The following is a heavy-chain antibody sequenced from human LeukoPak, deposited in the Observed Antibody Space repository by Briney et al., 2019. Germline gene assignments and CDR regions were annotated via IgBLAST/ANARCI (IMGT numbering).Heavy chain of an antibody. CDR2: IYYSGST. J-gene: IGHJ3*02. D-gene: IGHD3-16*02. CDR3: ARAYDYVWGSYRFRAFDI. V-gene: IGHV4-59*01. Sequence: SETLSLTCTVSGGPISSYYWSWIRQPPGKGLEWIGYIYYSGSTNYNPSLKSRVTISVDTSKNQFSLKLSSVTAADTAVYYCARAYDYVWGSYRFRAFDIWGQGTMVTVSS. CDR1: GGPISSYY.